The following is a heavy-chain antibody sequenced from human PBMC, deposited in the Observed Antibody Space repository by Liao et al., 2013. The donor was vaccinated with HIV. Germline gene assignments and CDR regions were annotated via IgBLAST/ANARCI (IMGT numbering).Heavy chain of an antibody. CDR2: IYYSGST. CDR3: ARGDLRGWNYAPDWFDP. J-gene: IGHJ5*02. D-gene: IGHD1-7*01. CDR1: GDSMSSRSYY. V-gene: IGHV4-39*07. Sequence: QLQLQESGPGLVKPSETLSLTCTVSGDSMSSRSYYWGWIRQSPGKGLEWIGSIYYSGSTYYNPSLKTRVTISVVTSKNQFSLKLSSVTAADTAVYYCARGDLRGWNYAPDWFDPWGQGTLVTVSS.